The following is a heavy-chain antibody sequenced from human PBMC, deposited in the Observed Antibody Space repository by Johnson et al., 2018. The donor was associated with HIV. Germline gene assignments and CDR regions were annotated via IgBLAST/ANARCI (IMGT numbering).Heavy chain of an antibody. J-gene: IGHJ3*02. D-gene: IGHD6-19*01. V-gene: IGHV3-33*06. CDR3: AKDLPSGWDGGDAFDI. CDR1: GFTFSTYG. CDR2: MWYDGSNK. Sequence: QVQLVESGGGVVQPGRSLRLSCAASGFTFSTYGMHWVRQAPGKGLEWVAVMWYDGSNKYYADSVKGRFTISRDNSKNTLYLQMNSLRPEDTAVYYCAKDLPSGWDGGDAFDIWGQGTMVIVSS.